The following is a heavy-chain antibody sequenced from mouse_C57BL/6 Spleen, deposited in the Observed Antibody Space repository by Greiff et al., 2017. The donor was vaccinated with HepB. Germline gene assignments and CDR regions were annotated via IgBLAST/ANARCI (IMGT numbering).Heavy chain of an antibody. J-gene: IGHJ2*01. CDR1: GYTFTSYW. Sequence: QVQLKQPGTELVKPGASVKLSCKASGYTFTSYWMHWVKQRPGQGLEWIGNINPSNGGTNYNEKFKSKATLTVDKSSSTASMQLSSLTSEDSAVYYCARPSGSRPFDYWGQGTTLTVSS. CDR2: INPSNGGT. V-gene: IGHV1-53*01. CDR3: ARPSGSRPFDY. D-gene: IGHD1-1*01.